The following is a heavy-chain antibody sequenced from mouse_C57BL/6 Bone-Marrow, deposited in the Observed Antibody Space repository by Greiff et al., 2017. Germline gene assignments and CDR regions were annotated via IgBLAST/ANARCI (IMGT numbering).Heavy chain of an antibody. CDR2: IYPGDGDT. CDR1: GYAFSSSW. CDR3: ARLDSSGFYFDY. Sequence: QVQLQQSGPELVKPGASVKISCKASGYAFSSSWMNWVKQRPGMGLVWIGRIYPGDGDTNYNGKFKGKATLPADKSSITAYMQLSSLTSEDSAVYFCARLDSSGFYFDYWGQGTTLTVSS. V-gene: IGHV1-82*01. J-gene: IGHJ2*01. D-gene: IGHD3-2*02.